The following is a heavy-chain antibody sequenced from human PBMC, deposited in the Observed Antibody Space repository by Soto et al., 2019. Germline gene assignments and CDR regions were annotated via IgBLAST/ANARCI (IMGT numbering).Heavy chain of an antibody. CDR2: IYYSGST. D-gene: IGHD6-19*01. V-gene: IGHV4-59*01. CDR3: ARGGSSGWSRWFDP. Sequence: QVQLQESGPGLVKPSETLSLTCTVSGGSISSYYWSWIRQPPGKGLEWIGYIYYSGSTNYNPSLKSRVTIXVXTXXNQFSLKLSSVTAADTAVYYCARGGSSGWSRWFDPWGQGTLVTVSS. CDR1: GGSISSYY. J-gene: IGHJ5*02.